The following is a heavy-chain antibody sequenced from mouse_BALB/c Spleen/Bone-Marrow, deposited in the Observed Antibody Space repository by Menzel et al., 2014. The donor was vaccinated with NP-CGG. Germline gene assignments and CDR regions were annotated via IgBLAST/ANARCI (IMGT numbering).Heavy chain of an antibody. CDR1: GYTFTSYW. Sequence: QVQLQQSGAELVRPGASVKLSCKASGYTFTSYWINWVKQRTGQGLEWIGNIYPSDSYTNYNQKFKDKATLTVDKSSSTAYMQLSSPTSEDSAVYYCTRRGTGNAMDYWGQGTSVTVSS. V-gene: IGHV1-69*02. CDR3: TRRGTGNAMDY. J-gene: IGHJ4*01. D-gene: IGHD3-3*01. CDR2: IYPSDSYT.